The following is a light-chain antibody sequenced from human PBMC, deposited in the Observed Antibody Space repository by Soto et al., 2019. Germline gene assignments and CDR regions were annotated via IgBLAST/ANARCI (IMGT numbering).Light chain of an antibody. V-gene: IGKV3-20*01. Sequence: EIVLTQSPSTLSLSPGERATLSCRASQSVSSSYLAWYQQKPGQAPRLLIYGASSRATGLPDRFSGSGSGTDFTLTISSLEPDDFAVSYCQQYGSSVWTFGQGTKVEIK. CDR1: QSVSSSY. CDR3: QQYGSSVWT. J-gene: IGKJ1*01. CDR2: GAS.